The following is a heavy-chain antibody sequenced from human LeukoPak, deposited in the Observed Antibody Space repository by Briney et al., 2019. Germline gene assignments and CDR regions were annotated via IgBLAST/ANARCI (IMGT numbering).Heavy chain of an antibody. D-gene: IGHD3-16*01. CDR3: AREAVLEDYSDY. J-gene: IGHJ4*02. V-gene: IGHV3-33*01. CDR1: GFTFSSYG. CDR2: IWYDGSNK. Sequence: GGSLGLSCAASGFTFSSYGMHWVRQAPGKGLEWVAVIWYDGSNKYYADSVKGRFTISRDNSKNTLYLQMNSLRAEDTAVYYCAREAVLEDYSDYWGQGTLVTVSS.